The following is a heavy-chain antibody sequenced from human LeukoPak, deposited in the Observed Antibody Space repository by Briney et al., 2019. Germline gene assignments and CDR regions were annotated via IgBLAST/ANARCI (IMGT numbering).Heavy chain of an antibody. J-gene: IGHJ4*02. CDR2: IYPGDSDT. CDR3: ARRAGVDYFDY. Sequence: GESLKISCRGSGYSFINYWIGWVRQMPGKGLEWMGIIYPGDSDTRYSPSFQGQVSISADKSISTAYLQWSSLKASDTAMYYCARRAGVDYFDYWGQGTLVTVSS. V-gene: IGHV5-51*01. CDR1: GYSFINYW. D-gene: IGHD2-15*01.